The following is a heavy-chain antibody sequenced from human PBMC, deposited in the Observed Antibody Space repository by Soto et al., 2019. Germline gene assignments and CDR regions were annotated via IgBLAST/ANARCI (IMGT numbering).Heavy chain of an antibody. CDR1: GFTFSSYG. CDR3: ARDGEELPYYYYYGMDV. Sequence: GGSLRLSCAASGFTFSSYGMHWVRQAPGKGLEWVAVISYDGSNKYYADSVKGRFTISRDNAKNSLYLQMNSLRAEDTAVYYCARDGEELPYYYYYGMDVWGQGTTVTV. J-gene: IGHJ6*02. CDR2: ISYDGSNK. D-gene: IGHD3-10*01. V-gene: IGHV3-30*03.